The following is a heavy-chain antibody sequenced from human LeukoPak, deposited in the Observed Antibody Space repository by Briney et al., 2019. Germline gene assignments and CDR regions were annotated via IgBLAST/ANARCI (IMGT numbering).Heavy chain of an antibody. Sequence: PGGSLRLSCAASGFNFKNYWMHWVRQAPGKGLEWISAISGSGGSTYYVDSVKGRFTISRDNSKNTLYLQMNSLRVEDTAVYYCAKLPVAGLYFDYWGQGTLVTVSS. CDR2: ISGSGGST. CDR3: AKLPVAGLYFDY. V-gene: IGHV3-23*01. D-gene: IGHD6-19*01. CDR1: GFNFKNYW. J-gene: IGHJ4*02.